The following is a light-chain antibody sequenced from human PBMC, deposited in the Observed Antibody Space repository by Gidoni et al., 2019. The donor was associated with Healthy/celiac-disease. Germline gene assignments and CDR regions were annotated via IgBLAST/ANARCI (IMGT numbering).Light chain of an antibody. Sequence: QSVLSQPPSASGTPGQRVTISCSGSSSNTGSNTVNWYQQLPGTAPKLLIDSNNQRPSGVPDRFSGSKSGTSASLAISGLQSEDEADYYCAAWDDSLNGWVFGGGTKLTVL. CDR2: SNN. CDR1: SSNTGSNT. J-gene: IGLJ3*02. CDR3: AAWDDSLNGWV. V-gene: IGLV1-44*01.